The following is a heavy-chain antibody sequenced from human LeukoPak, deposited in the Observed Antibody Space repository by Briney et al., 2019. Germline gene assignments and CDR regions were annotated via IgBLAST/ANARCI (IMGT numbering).Heavy chain of an antibody. CDR1: GYNFAAYW. CDR2: IFPGDSDT. J-gene: IGHJ4*02. V-gene: IGHV5-51*01. D-gene: IGHD1-26*01. CDR3: ARQSGSYLGGGAGY. Sequence: GESLKISCKASGYNFAAYWVGWVRQMPGKGLEWMGIIFPGDSDTRYSPSFQGQVTISADKSISTAYLQWSSLKPSDSAMYYCARQSGSYLGGGAGYWGQGTLLTVSS.